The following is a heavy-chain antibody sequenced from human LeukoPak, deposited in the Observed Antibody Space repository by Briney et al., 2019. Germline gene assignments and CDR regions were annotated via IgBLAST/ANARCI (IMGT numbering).Heavy chain of an antibody. CDR2: IIPIFGTA. J-gene: IGHJ5*02. CDR3: ASADYGGNNWFDP. D-gene: IGHD4-23*01. Sequence: SVTVSCKASGGTFSSYAISWVRQAPGQGLEWMGGIIPIFGTANYAQKFQGRVTITTDESTSTAYMELSSLRSEDTAVYYCASADYGGNNWFDPWGQGTLVTVSS. CDR1: GGTFSSYA. V-gene: IGHV1-69*05.